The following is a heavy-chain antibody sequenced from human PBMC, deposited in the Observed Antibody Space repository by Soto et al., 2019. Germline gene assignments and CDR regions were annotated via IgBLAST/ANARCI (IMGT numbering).Heavy chain of an antibody. J-gene: IGHJ4*02. CDR3: ARTHPPFYSSGWYGAYYFDY. CDR2: ISAYNGNT. CDR1: GYTFTSYG. Sequence: ASVKVSCKASGYTFTSYGISWVRQAPGQGLEWMGWISAYNGNTNYAQKLQGRVTMTTDTSTSTAYMELRSLRSDDTAVYYCARTHPPFYSSGWYGAYYFDYWGQGTLVTVSS. D-gene: IGHD6-19*01. V-gene: IGHV1-18*01.